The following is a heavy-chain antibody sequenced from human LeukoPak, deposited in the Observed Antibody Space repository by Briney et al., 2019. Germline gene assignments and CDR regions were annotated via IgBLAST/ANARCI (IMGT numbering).Heavy chain of an antibody. J-gene: IGHJ4*02. V-gene: IGHV3-23*01. CDR1: GFSFSSYA. Sequence: PGGSLRRYCTASGFSFSSYAMSWVRQAPGKGLEWVSAISGSDGSTYYADSVKGRFTISRDNSKNTLYLQMNSLRAEDTAVYYCAKDHLVDYWGQGILVTVSS. D-gene: IGHD2-2*01. CDR3: AKDHLVDY. CDR2: ISGSDGST.